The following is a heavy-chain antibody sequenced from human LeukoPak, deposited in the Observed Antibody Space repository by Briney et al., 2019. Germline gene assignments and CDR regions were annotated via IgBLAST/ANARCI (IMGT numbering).Heavy chain of an antibody. J-gene: IGHJ4*02. CDR3: VLEGYDFWSGYPDY. V-gene: IGHV1-46*01. CDR1: GYTFTSYY. CDR2: INPSGCST. Sequence: ASVKVSCKASGYTFTSYYMHWVRQAPGQGLEWMGIINPSGCSTSYAQKFQGRVTMTRDPSTSTVYMELSSLRSEDTAVYYCVLEGYDFWSGYPDYWGQGTLVTVSS. D-gene: IGHD3-3*01.